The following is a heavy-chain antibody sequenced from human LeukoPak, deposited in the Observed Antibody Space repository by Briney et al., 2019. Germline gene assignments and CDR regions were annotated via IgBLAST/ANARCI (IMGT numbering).Heavy chain of an antibody. J-gene: IGHJ4*02. V-gene: IGHV3-23*01. CDR3: ARDLGGGSGSYYSISFDY. CDR2: TSVSGGST. D-gene: IGHD3-10*01. Sequence: GGSLRLSCAASGFTFSSYGMSWVRQAPGEGLEWVSDTSVSGGSTYYADSVKGRFTISRDNSKNTLYLQMNSLRAEDAAVYYCARDLGGGSGSYYSISFDYWGQGTLVTVSS. CDR1: GFTFSSYG.